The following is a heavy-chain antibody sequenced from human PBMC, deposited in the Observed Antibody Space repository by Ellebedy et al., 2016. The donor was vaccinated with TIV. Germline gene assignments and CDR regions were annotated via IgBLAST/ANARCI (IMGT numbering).Heavy chain of an antibody. CDR2: ISSGSTYI. V-gene: IGHV3-21*01. CDR3: ARVEPFYCSSTSCKNLGSDY. D-gene: IGHD2-2*01. J-gene: IGHJ4*02. Sequence: GESLKISXSASGFFFSDYCMNWVRQAPGKGLEWVSSISSGSTYIFYADSVKGRFTISRDNAKNSLYLQMNSLRAEDTAVYYCARVEPFYCSSTSCKNLGSDYWGQGTLVTVSS. CDR1: GFFFSDYC.